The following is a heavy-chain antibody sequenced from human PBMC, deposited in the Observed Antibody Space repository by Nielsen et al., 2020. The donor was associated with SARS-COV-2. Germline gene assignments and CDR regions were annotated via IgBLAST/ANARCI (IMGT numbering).Heavy chain of an antibody. Sequence: GESLKISCKGSGYSFTSYWIGWVRQMPGKGLEWMGIIYPGDSDTRYSPSFQGQVTISADKSISTAYLQWSSLKASDIAMYYCARESPSSGELFDYWGQGTLVTVSS. CDR2: IYPGDSDT. CDR3: ARESPSSGELFDY. J-gene: IGHJ4*02. V-gene: IGHV5-51*01. D-gene: IGHD3-10*01. CDR1: GYSFTSYW.